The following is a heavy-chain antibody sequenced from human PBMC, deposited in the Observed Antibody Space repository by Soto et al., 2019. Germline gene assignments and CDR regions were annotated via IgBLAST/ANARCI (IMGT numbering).Heavy chain of an antibody. CDR3: ARDPNGITDFDY. CDR1: GFTFSSYT. Sequence: PGGSLRLSCAASGFTFSSYTMNWVRQAPGKGLEWVPCISSSSGTIYYADSVQGRSTISRDNAKNSLYLQMDSLRDEDTAVYFCARDPNGITDFDYWGQGTQVTVSS. V-gene: IGHV3-48*02. D-gene: IGHD2-8*01. J-gene: IGHJ4*02. CDR2: ISSSSGTI.